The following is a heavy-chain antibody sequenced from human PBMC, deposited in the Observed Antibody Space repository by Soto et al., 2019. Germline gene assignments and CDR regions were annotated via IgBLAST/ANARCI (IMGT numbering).Heavy chain of an antibody. CDR2: IWYDGSNK. V-gene: IGHV3-33*01. J-gene: IGHJ6*02. Sequence: GSLRLSCAASGFTFSSYGMHWVRQAPGKGLEWVAVIWYDGSNKYYADSVKGRFTISRDNSKNTLYLQMNSLRAEDTAVYYCARPYSSGYAYYYYGMDVWGQGTTVTVSS. CDR1: GFTFSSYG. CDR3: ARPYSSGYAYYYYGMDV. D-gene: IGHD3-22*01.